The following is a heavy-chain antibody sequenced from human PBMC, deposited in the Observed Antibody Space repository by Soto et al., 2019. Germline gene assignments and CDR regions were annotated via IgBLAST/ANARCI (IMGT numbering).Heavy chain of an antibody. CDR3: AGGGNYYSWELNY. J-gene: IGHJ4*02. V-gene: IGHV1-3*05. Sequence: QVQLVQSGAEEKKPGASVKVSCKASGYTFTTYAMHWVRQAPGQRLEWMGWINAGNGNTKYSQKFQGRVTITRDTTASTEYMELRSLRSEEKDWFYCAGGGNYYSWELNYLGQGTVFPVSS. CDR1: GYTFTTYA. D-gene: IGHD1-26*01. CDR2: INAGNGNT.